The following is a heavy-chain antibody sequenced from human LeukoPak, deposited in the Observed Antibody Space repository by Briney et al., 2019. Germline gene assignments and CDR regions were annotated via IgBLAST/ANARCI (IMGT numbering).Heavy chain of an antibody. V-gene: IGHV4-31*03. Sequence: PSQTLSLTCTVSGGSISSGGYYWSWIRQHPGKGLEWIGYIYYSGSTYYNPSLKSRVTISVDTSKNQFSLKLSSVTAADTAVYYCARVGGPGFKTAIDYWGQGTLVTVSS. CDR1: GGSISSGGYY. J-gene: IGHJ4*02. CDR3: ARVGGPGFKTAIDY. D-gene: IGHD3-10*01. CDR2: IYYSGST.